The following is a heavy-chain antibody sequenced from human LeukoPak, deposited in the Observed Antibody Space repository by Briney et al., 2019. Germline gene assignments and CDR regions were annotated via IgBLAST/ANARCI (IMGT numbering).Heavy chain of an antibody. D-gene: IGHD1-14*01. Sequence: GGSLRLSCAASGFTFSSYSMNWVRQAPGKGLEWVSSIGSSSSYIYYADSVKGRFTISRDNAKNSLYLQMYSLRAEDTAVYYCASYLPHDYWGQGTLVTVSS. CDR1: GFTFSSYS. J-gene: IGHJ4*02. CDR3: ASYLPHDY. V-gene: IGHV3-21*01. CDR2: IGSSSSYI.